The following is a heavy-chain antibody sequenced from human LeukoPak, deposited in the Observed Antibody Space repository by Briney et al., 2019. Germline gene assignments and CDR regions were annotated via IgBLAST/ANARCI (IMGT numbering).Heavy chain of an antibody. Sequence: GGSLRLSCAAPGFTFSSYAMNWVRQAPGKGLEWVSGISSSGGSTYYADSVKGRFTISRDNSKNTLFLQMSSPRAEDTAVYYCAKGGYSFAQHVDYWGQGTLVVVSS. CDR2: ISSSGGST. CDR3: AKGGYSFAQHVDY. D-gene: IGHD5-18*01. J-gene: IGHJ4*02. CDR1: GFTFSSYA. V-gene: IGHV3-23*01.